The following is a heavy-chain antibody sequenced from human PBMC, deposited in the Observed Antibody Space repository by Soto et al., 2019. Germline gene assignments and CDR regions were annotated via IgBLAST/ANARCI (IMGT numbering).Heavy chain of an antibody. Sequence: QVQLQQWGAGLLKPSETLSLTCAVYGGSFSGYYWSWIRQPPGKGLEWIGEINHSGSTNYNPSLKSRVTISVDTSKNQFSLKLSSVTAADTAVYYCARGKYCSSTSCYYYYYYYMDVWGKGTKVTVSS. CDR2: INHSGST. CDR3: ARGKYCSSTSCYYYYYYYMDV. J-gene: IGHJ6*03. D-gene: IGHD2-2*01. CDR1: GGSFSGYY. V-gene: IGHV4-34*01.